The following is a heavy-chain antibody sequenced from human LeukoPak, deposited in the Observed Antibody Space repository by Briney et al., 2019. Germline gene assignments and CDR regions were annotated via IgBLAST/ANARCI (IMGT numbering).Heavy chain of an antibody. V-gene: IGHV3-30*03. CDR2: SSSDGRNK. J-gene: IGHJ6*02. CDR1: GFIFDTYD. D-gene: IGHD3-10*01. Sequence: GGSLLLSSSAAGFIFDTYDMHWGRRAPGKGREGVAISSSDGRNKYHIESVKGRFTISRDNSKNTVYLQMNSLRPEDTAVYYCARDLTPVVRGVIKIHYYYGMDGWGQGTTVTVS. CDR3: ARDLTPVVRGVIKIHYYYGMDG.